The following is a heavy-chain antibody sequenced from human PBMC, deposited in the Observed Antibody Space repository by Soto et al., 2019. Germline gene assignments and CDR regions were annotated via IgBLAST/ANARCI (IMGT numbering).Heavy chain of an antibody. CDR3: GHWGYSTGWPDY. CDR1: GFSLSTTAVG. V-gene: IGHV2-5*01. J-gene: IGHJ4*02. D-gene: IGHD6-19*01. CDR2: IYWNDEK. Sequence: SGPTLVNPTQTLTLTCTFSGFSLSTTAVGVGWVRQPPGKALEWLALIYWNDEKRYSPSLKNRLTITKDTSKNQVVLTMTNMDPVDTATYYCGHWGYSTGWPDYWGQGTLVTVSS.